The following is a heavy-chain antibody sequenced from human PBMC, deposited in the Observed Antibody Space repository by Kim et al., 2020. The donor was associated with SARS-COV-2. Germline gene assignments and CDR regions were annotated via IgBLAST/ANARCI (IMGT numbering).Heavy chain of an antibody. CDR1: GFTFSSYA. Sequence: GGSLRLSCAASGFTFSSYAMSWVRQAPGKGLEWVSGISGSGGSTYYADSVKGRFTISRDNSKNTLYLQMNSLRAEDTAVYYCAKEGYYYDSSGYSFDYWGQGTLVTVSS. CDR2: ISGSGGST. V-gene: IGHV3-23*01. CDR3: AKEGYYYDSSGYSFDY. D-gene: IGHD3-22*01. J-gene: IGHJ4*02.